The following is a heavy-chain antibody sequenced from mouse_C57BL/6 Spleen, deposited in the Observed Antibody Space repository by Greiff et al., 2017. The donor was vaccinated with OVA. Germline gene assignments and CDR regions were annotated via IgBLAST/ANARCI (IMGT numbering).Heavy chain of an antibody. J-gene: IGHJ3*01. CDR1: GYTFTDYY. CDR2: INPNNGGT. Sequence: EVQLQQSGPELVKPGASVKISCKASGYTFTDYYMNWVKQSHGKSLEWIGDINPNNGGTSYNQKFKGKATLTVDKSSSTAYMELRSLTSEDSAVYYCASPYYYGSLFAYWGQGTLVTVSA. D-gene: IGHD1-1*01. V-gene: IGHV1-26*01. CDR3: ASPYYYGSLFAY.